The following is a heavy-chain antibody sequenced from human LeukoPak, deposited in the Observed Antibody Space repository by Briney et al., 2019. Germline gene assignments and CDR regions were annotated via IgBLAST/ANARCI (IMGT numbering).Heavy chain of an antibody. J-gene: IGHJ5*02. Sequence: GGSLRLSCAASGFTFDDYAMHWVRQAPGKGLEWVSGISWNSGSIGYADSVKGRFTISRDNAKNSLYLQMNSLRAEDTALYYCAKGHGDYELSDWFDPWGQGTLVTVFS. CDR2: ISWNSGSI. CDR3: AKGHGDYELSDWFDP. CDR1: GFTFDDYA. V-gene: IGHV3-9*01. D-gene: IGHD4-17*01.